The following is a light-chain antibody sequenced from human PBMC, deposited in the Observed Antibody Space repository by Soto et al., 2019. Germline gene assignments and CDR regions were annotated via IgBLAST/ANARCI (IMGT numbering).Light chain of an antibody. CDR1: QSVSSK. J-gene: IGKJ1*01. CDR3: QQYNKWPPKT. CDR2: GAS. V-gene: IGKV3-15*01. Sequence: EIVMTQSPATLSVSPGERATLSCRASQSVSSKLAWYQQKPGQAPRLLIYGASTRATGIPARFSGSGSGTDVTLTISSLQSEDFAVYYCQQYNKWPPKTFGQGTKVEIK.